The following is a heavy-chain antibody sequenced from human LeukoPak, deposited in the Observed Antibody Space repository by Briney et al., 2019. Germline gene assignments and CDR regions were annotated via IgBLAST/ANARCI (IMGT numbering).Heavy chain of an antibody. D-gene: IGHD1-14*01. Sequence: GGSLRLSCAASGFTVSSNYMSWVRQAPGKGLEWVSVIYSGGSTYYADSVKGRFTISRDNSENTLYLQMNSLRAEDTAVYYCARVSGTGYYFDYWGQGTLVTVSS. CDR2: IYSGGST. V-gene: IGHV3-53*01. J-gene: IGHJ4*02. CDR3: ARVSGTGYYFDY. CDR1: GFTVSSNY.